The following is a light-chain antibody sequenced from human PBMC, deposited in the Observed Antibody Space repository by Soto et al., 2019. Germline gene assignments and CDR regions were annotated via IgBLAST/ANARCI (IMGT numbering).Light chain of an antibody. CDR3: SSYTSSSTYV. J-gene: IGLJ1*01. CDR1: SSDVGGYNY. V-gene: IGLV2-14*01. Sequence: QSALTQPASVPGSPGQSITISCTGTSSDVGGYNYVSWYQQYPGKAPKLMIYEVSNRPSGVSNRFSGSKSGNTASLTISGLQAEDEADYYCSSYTSSSTYVFGTGTKV. CDR2: EVS.